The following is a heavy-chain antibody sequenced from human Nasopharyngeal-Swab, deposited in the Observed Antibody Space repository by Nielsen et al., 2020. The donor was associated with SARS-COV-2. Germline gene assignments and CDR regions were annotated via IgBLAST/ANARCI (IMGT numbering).Heavy chain of an antibody. D-gene: IGHD3-10*01. J-gene: IGHJ4*02. CDR2: ISTYNGNT. CDR1: GGTFSSYG. CDR3: ARGPVLYGSGSYYNGFDY. Sequence: ASVKVSCKASGGTFSSYGISWVRQAPGQGLEWMGWISTYNGNTDYAQNLQGRVTMTTDTSTSTAYMELRSLRSDDTAVYYCARGPVLYGSGSYYNGFDYWGQGTLVTVSS. V-gene: IGHV1-18*04.